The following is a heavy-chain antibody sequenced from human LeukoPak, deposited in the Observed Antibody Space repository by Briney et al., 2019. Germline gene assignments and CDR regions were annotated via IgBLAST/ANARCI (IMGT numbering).Heavy chain of an antibody. CDR2: ISSSSSYI. CDR1: GFTFSSYS. Sequence: GGSLRLSCAASGFTFSSYSMNWVRQAPGKGLEWVSSISSSSSYIYYADSVKGRFTISRDNAKNSLYLQMSSLRAEDTAVYYCARVGSSGWDYYMGVWGKGTTVTVSS. J-gene: IGHJ6*03. V-gene: IGHV3-21*01. CDR3: ARVGSSGWDYYMGV. D-gene: IGHD6-19*01.